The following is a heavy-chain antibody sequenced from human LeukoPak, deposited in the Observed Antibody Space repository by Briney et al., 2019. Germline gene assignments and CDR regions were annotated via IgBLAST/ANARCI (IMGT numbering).Heavy chain of an antibody. CDR3: AIGSAGYFDSSGYYYVF. Sequence: GGSLRLSCAASGITFSTYAMNWVRQAPGKGLEWVSTISGHGESTYYADSVKGRFTISRDNSKNTLYLQMYNLRAEDTAVYYCAIGSAGYFDSSGYYYVFWGQGTLVTVSS. CDR2: ISGHGEST. D-gene: IGHD3-22*01. CDR1: GITFSTYA. V-gene: IGHV3-23*01. J-gene: IGHJ4*02.